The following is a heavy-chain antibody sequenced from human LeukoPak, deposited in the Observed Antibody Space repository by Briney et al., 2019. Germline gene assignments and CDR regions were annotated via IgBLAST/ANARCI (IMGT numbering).Heavy chain of an antibody. CDR1: GFTFSSYA. CDR3: ARDGHYCSSTSCLTPNDAFDS. CDR2: ISYDGSNK. J-gene: IGHJ3*02. V-gene: IGHV3-30*10. Sequence: GGSLRLSCAASGFTFSSYAMHWVRQAPGKGLEWVAVISYDGSNKYYTDSVKGRFTISRDNSKNTLYLQMNSLRAEDTAVYYCARDGHYCSSTSCLTPNDAFDSWGQGTMVTVSA. D-gene: IGHD2-2*01.